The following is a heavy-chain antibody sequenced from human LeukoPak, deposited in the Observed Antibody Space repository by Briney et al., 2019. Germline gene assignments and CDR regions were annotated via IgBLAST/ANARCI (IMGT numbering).Heavy chain of an antibody. D-gene: IGHD7-27*01. J-gene: IGHJ4*02. V-gene: IGHV3-23*01. Sequence: GGSLRLSCAASGITFSSYWMSWVRQAPGKGLEWVSGIGNTETYYSDSVKGRFTISRDNSKSTIYLHMSNLRAEDTALYYCARGGQAFNSNWDYFEYWGQGTPVTVSS. CDR3: ARGGQAFNSNWDYFEY. CDR2: IGNTET. CDR1: GITFSSYW.